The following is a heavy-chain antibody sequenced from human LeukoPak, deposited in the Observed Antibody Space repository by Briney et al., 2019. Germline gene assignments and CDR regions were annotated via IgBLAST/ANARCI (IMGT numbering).Heavy chain of an antibody. CDR1: GFTFSTYG. CDR2: ISGFSSII. V-gene: IGHV3-48*02. J-gene: IGHJ4*02. CDR3: ARGSGNHFDY. Sequence: GGSLRLSCAASGFTFSTYGMDWVRQAPGKGLEWVSYISGFSSIIYYADSVKGRFTISRDNVKNLLYLQMNSLRDEDTAVYYCARGSGNHFDYWGQGALVTVSS. D-gene: IGHD1-14*01.